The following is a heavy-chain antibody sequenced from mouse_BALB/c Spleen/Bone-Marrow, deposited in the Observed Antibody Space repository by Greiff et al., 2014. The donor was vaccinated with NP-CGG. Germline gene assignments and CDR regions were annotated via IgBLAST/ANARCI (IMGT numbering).Heavy chain of an antibody. D-gene: IGHD2-10*02. CDR3: ARWGYGSLGSAY. J-gene: IGHJ3*01. CDR2: INPSSGYA. V-gene: IGHV1-4*02. Sequence: QVQLQQSAVELARPGASVKMSCKASGYTFTVYTMHWVKQRPGQGLEWIGYINPSSGYAEYNQNFKDKTALTADKSSSTAYMQLSSLTSEDSAVYYCARWGYGSLGSAYWGQGTLVTVSA. CDR1: GYTFTVYT.